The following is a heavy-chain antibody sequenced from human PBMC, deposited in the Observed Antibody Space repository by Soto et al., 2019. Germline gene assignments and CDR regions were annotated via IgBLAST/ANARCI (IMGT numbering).Heavy chain of an antibody. CDR2: IIPIFGTA. Sequence: ASVKVSCKASGGTFSSYAISWVRQAPGQGLEWMGGIIPIFGTANYAQKFQGRVTMTRDESTSTAYMELSSLRSEDTAVYYCAGGSYYYFDYWGQGTLVTVSS. J-gene: IGHJ4*02. CDR3: AGGSYYYFDY. CDR1: GGTFSSYA. D-gene: IGHD1-26*01. V-gene: IGHV1-69*05.